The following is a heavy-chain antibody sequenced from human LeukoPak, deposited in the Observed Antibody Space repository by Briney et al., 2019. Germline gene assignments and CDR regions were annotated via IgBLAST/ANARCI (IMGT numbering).Heavy chain of an antibody. Sequence: QPGGSLRLSCVTSGFTFSDHYMDWVRQAPGKGLEWVGRIRNKDNNYITKFAASVKGRFTLSRDDSKNSLFLQMKSLTPEDTAVYYCVRVVDGDFDWFDYWGQGTLVTVSS. D-gene: IGHD3-10*01. CDR1: GFTFSDHY. V-gene: IGHV3-72*01. CDR2: IRNKDNNYIT. J-gene: IGHJ5*01. CDR3: VRVVDGDFDWFDY.